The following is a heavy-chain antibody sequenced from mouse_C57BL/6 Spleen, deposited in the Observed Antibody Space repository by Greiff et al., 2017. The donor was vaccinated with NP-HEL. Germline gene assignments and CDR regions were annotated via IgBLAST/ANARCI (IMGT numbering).Heavy chain of an antibody. CDR3: ARWEGDSSGPFAY. CDR2: IYPGSGST. Sequence: QVQLKESGAELVKPGASVKMSCKASGYTFTSYWLTWVKPRPGQGLEWIGDIYPGSGSTNYNEKFKSEATLTVDTSSSTAYMQLSSLTSEDSAVYYCARWEGDSSGPFAYWGQGTLVTVSA. CDR1: GYTFTSYW. J-gene: IGHJ3*01. V-gene: IGHV1-55*01. D-gene: IGHD3-2*02.